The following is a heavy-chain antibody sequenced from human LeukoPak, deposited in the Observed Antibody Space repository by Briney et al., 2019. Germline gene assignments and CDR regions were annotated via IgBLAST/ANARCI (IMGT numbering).Heavy chain of an antibody. CDR3: AKDCCPYSGYADSDY. D-gene: IGHD5-12*01. CDR2: ISSSGSTI. V-gene: IGHV3-11*04. Sequence: GGSLRLSCAASGFTFSDYYMSWIRQAPGKGLEWVSYISSSGSTIYYADSVKGRFTISRDNSKNTLYLQMNSLRAEDTAVYYCAKDCCPYSGYADSDYWGQGTLVTVSS. J-gene: IGHJ4*02. CDR1: GFTFSDYY.